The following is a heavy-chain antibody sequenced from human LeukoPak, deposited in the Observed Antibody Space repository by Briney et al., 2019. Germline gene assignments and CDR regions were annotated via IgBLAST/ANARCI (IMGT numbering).Heavy chain of an antibody. CDR3: ARNPRDHFDY. CDR1: GGSISSGGYY. V-gene: IGHV4-31*03. Sequence: SQTLSLTCTVSGGSISSGGYYWSWIRQYPGKGLEWIGYIYYSGSTNYNPSLKSRVTISVDTSKNQFSLKLSSVTAADTAVYYCARNPRDHFDYWGQGTLVTVSS. CDR2: IYYSGST. J-gene: IGHJ4*02.